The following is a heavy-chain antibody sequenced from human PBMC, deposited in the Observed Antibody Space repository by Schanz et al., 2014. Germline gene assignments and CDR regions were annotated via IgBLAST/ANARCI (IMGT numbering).Heavy chain of an antibody. D-gene: IGHD3-9*01. V-gene: IGHV1-2*06. CDR1: GYTFTGYY. Sequence: QVQLVQSGAEVKKPGASVKVSCKASGYTFTGYYMHWVRQAPGQGLEWMGRINPNSGGTNYAQKFQGMVTMTRDPSISPAYMELSRLRSDDTAVYYCARASYYDILTGYYRDYYGMDVWGQGTTVTVSS. J-gene: IGHJ6*02. CDR3: ARASYYDILTGYYRDYYGMDV. CDR2: INPNSGGT.